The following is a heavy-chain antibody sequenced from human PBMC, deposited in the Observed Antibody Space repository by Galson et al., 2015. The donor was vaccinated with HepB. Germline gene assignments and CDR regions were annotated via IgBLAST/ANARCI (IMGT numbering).Heavy chain of an antibody. CDR2: ISSNGGST. J-gene: IGHJ4*02. D-gene: IGHD6-6*01. Sequence: SLRLSCAASGFTFSSYAMHWVRQAPGKGLEYVSAISSNGGSTYYADSVKGRFTISRDNSKNTLYLQMSSLRAEDTAVYYCVKGGRLAARLFDYWGQGTLVTVSS. V-gene: IGHV3-64D*06. CDR1: GFTFSSYA. CDR3: VKGGRLAARLFDY.